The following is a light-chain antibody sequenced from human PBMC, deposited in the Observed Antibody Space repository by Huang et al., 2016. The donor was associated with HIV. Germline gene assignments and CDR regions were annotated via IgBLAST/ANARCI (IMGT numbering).Light chain of an antibody. CDR2: GAS. Sequence: VMTQSPASLSASPGARVTLSCRASQGVRTNLAWYQQKPGQAPTLLMFGASTKATRTPPRFSGSGSGTNLTLTITSRQFSDSAIYYCQQYNDWPALTFGGGTKVEI. J-gene: IGKJ4*01. CDR1: QGVRTN. CDR3: QQYNDWPALT. V-gene: IGKV3D-15*01.